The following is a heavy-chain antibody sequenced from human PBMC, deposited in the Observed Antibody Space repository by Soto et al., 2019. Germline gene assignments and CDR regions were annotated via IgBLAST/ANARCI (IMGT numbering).Heavy chain of an antibody. CDR1: GFTFSSYG. J-gene: IGHJ4*02. CDR2: ILYDGSSK. CDR3: ARKGSSGCFDY. D-gene: IGHD6-19*01. Sequence: QVQLVESGGGVVQPGRSLRLSCTVSGFTFSSYGMYWVRQAPGKGLEWVAVILYDGSSKNYADSVKGRFTISRDNSKNKLYLQMDSLRVEATAVYYCARKGSSGCFDYWGQGTLVTVSS. V-gene: IGHV3-33*01.